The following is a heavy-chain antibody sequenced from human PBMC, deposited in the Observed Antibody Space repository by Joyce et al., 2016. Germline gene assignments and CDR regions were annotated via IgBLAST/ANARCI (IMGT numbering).Heavy chain of an antibody. CDR2: IIPIVGVA. Sequence: VQLVQSGAEVKKPGSSVKVSCKVSGGNFYDYTITWVRQAPGQGLEWMGRIIPIVGVANYARKFRGRVALTADKSTATAYLELNSLRLDDTAMFFCTRGQIEYSKTFNAYDIWGQGTMVTVSS. D-gene: IGHD2/OR15-2a*01. CDR1: GGNFYDYT. V-gene: IGHV1-69*04. J-gene: IGHJ3*02. CDR3: TRGQIEYSKTFNAYDI.